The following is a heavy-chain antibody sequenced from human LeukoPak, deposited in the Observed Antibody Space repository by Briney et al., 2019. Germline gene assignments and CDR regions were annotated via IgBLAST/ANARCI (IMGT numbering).Heavy chain of an antibody. J-gene: IGHJ5*02. CDR1: GYTFTSYG. Sequence: ASVKVSCEASGYTFTSYGISWVRQAPGQGLEWMGWISAYNGNTNYAQKLQGRVTMTTDTSTSTAYMELRSLRSDDTAVYYCARTYGSGSQWWFDPWGQGTLVTVSS. CDR3: ARTYGSGSQWWFDP. V-gene: IGHV1-18*01. D-gene: IGHD3-10*01. CDR2: ISAYNGNT.